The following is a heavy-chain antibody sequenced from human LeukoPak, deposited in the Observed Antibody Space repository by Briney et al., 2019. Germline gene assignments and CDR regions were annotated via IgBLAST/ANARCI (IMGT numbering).Heavy chain of an antibody. CDR3: ARVGGIAAAGFDY. Sequence: ASVKVSCKASGYTFTDYYIHWVRQAPGQGLEWMGWINPNSGGTNYAQKFQGRVTMTRDMSTSTVYMGLSSLRSEDTAVYYCARVGGIAAAGFDYWGQGTLVTVSS. J-gene: IGHJ4*02. CDR2: INPNSGGT. D-gene: IGHD6-13*01. CDR1: GYTFTDYY. V-gene: IGHV1-2*02.